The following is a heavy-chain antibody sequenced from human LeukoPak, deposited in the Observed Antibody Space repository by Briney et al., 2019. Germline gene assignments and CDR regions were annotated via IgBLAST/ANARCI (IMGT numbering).Heavy chain of an antibody. J-gene: IGHJ1*01. V-gene: IGHV4-30-2*01. CDR2: IYHSGST. CDR3: ARGNQWVAARRRDGYNWPEYFQH. D-gene: IGHD5-24*01. Sequence: SETLSLTCTVSGGSISSGGYYWSWIRQPPGKGLEWIGYIYHSGSTYYNPSLKSRVTISVDRSKNQFSLKLSSVTAADTAVYYCARGNQWVAARRRDGYNWPEYFQHWGQGTLVTVSS. CDR1: GGSISSGGYY.